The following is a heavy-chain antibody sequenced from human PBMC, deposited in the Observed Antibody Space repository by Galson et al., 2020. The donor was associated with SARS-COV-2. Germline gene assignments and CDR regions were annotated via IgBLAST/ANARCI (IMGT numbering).Heavy chain of an antibody. CDR1: GYSISSGYH. CDR3: ARRRVDGYNLGMDV. Sequence: SQTLSLTCAVSGYSISSGYHWGWIRQPPGKGLECIGSIYHSGNTYYNPSLESRVTISGDRTKNQVSLTLTSVTAADTAVYYCARRRVDGYNLGMDVWGQGTTVTVSS. J-gene: IGHJ6*02. D-gene: IGHD5-12*01. CDR2: IYHSGNT. V-gene: IGHV4-38-2*01.